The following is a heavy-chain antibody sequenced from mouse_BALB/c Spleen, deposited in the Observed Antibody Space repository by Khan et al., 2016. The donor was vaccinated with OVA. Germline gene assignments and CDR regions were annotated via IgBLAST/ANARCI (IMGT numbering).Heavy chain of an antibody. CDR2: INPNNGGT. CDR3: ARWYYGSTWFAY. Sequence: EVQLQQSGPELVKPGASVKISCKTSGYTFTEYTMHWVKQSHGKSLEWIGSINPNNGGTSYSQKFKGKATLTVDKSSSRAYMELHSLTSEDSAVYYCARWYYGSTWFAYWGQGTLVTVSA. V-gene: IGHV1-22*01. D-gene: IGHD1-1*01. J-gene: IGHJ3*01. CDR1: GYTFTEYT.